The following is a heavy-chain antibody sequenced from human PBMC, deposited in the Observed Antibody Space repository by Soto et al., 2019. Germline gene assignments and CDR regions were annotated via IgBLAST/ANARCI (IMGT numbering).Heavy chain of an antibody. V-gene: IGHV4-59*08. CDR2: IYYSGST. CDR1: GGSISSYY. D-gene: IGHD5-12*01. CDR3: ARHGSRDSGYVAG. Sequence: SETLSLTCTVSGGSISSYYWSWIRQPPGKGLEWIGYIYYSGSTNYNPSLKSRVTISVDTSKNQFSLKLSSVTAADTAVYYCARHGSRDSGYVAGWGQGTLVTVSS. J-gene: IGHJ4*02.